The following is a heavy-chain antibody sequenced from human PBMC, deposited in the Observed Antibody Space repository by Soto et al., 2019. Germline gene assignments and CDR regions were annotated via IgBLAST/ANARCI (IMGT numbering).Heavy chain of an antibody. D-gene: IGHD1-26*01. CDR3: AKSTWDDLPPSF. CDR1: GLSLTKYPFA. Sequence: GGSLRLSCVASGLSLTKYPFAMSWVRQTPGKGLEWVSVISGSGGATYYADSVKGRFTISRDNSKNTLYLQMNSVRAEDTAVYYCAKSTWDDLPPSFWGQGTPVTVSS. CDR2: ISGSGGAT. J-gene: IGHJ4*02. V-gene: IGHV3-23*01.